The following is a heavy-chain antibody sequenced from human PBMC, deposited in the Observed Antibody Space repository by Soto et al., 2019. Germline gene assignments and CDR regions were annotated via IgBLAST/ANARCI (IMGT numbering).Heavy chain of an antibody. CDR1: GFTFSTYW. Sequence: PGGSLRLSCAASGFTFSTYWMHWVRQAPGRGLVWVSRINSDGSSTTYADSVKGRFTISRDNAKNTLYLQMNSLRAEDTAVYYCARASGKNTASDYWGQGTLVTVSS. J-gene: IGHJ4*02. CDR3: ARASGKNTASDY. CDR2: INSDGSST. D-gene: IGHD5-18*01. V-gene: IGHV3-74*01.